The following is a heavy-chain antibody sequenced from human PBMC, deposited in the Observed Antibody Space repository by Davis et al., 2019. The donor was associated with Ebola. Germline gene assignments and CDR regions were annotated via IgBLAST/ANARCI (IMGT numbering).Heavy chain of an antibody. CDR3: ARSYGAAPFDY. V-gene: IGHV4-39*07. CDR1: GGSISSSSYY. J-gene: IGHJ4*02. CDR2: IYYSGST. D-gene: IGHD4/OR15-4a*01. Sequence: MPSETLSLTCTVSGGSISSSSYYWGWIRQPPGKGLEWIGSIYYSGSTYYNASLKSRVTISVDTSKNQFSLKLSSVTAADTAVYYCARSYGAAPFDYWGQGTLVTVSS.